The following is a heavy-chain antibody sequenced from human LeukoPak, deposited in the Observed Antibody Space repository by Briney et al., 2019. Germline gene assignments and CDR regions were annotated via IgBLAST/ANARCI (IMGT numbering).Heavy chain of an antibody. CDR2: INWNGGST. CDR1: GFTFDDYG. J-gene: IGHJ4*02. Sequence: GGSLRLSCAASGFTFDDYGMSWVRQAPGKGLEWVSGINWNGGSTGYADSVKGRFTISRDNAKNSLYLQMNSLRAEDTALYYSARVVTMVRGVPYYFDYWGQGTLVTVSS. D-gene: IGHD3-10*01. V-gene: IGHV3-20*04. CDR3: ARVVTMVRGVPYYFDY.